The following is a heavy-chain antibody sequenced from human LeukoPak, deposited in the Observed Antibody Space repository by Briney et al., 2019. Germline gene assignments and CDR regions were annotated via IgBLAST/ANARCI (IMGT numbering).Heavy chain of an antibody. CDR1: GFTFGTYA. V-gene: IGHV3-21*01. Sequence: PGESLRLSCAASGFTFGTYAMNWVRQAPGKGLEWVSSISRSGRDIYYADSVKGRFTISRDNARDSLYLQMNSLRAEDTAVYYCARDRSGYLSFDYWGQGTLVTVSS. D-gene: IGHD5-12*01. CDR2: ISRSGRDI. J-gene: IGHJ4*02. CDR3: ARDRSGYLSFDY.